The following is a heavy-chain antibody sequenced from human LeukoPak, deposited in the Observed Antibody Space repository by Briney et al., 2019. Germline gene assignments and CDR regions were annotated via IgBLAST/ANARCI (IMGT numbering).Heavy chain of an antibody. Sequence: GGSLRLSCAASGFTVSSNYMSWVRQAPGKGLEWVSYISSSSSTIYYADSVKGRFTISRGNAKNSLYLQMNSLRDEDTVVYYCAGKRSYYYDSSGTFDYWGQGTLVTVSS. J-gene: IGHJ4*02. CDR1: GFTVSSNY. CDR2: ISSSSSTI. V-gene: IGHV3-48*02. D-gene: IGHD3-22*01. CDR3: AGKRSYYYDSSGTFDY.